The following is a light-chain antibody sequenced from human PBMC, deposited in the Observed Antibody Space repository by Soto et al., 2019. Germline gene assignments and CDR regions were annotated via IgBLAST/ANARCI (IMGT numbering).Light chain of an antibody. V-gene: IGKV1-5*01. Sequence: DTQMTQSPFTLAVSVGDRFTISCLASQSISRSLAWYQQKQGKXPNXXIYDASSLQSGVPSRFSGSGSGTDLTITISSLQPEDCETYDGQQANSFPLTFGGGTKVDIK. CDR2: DAS. CDR3: QQANSFPLT. CDR1: QSISRS. J-gene: IGKJ4*01.